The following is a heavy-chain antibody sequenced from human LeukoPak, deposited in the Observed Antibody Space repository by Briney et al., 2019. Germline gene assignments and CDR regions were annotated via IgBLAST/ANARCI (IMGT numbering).Heavy chain of an antibody. Sequence: GASVKVSCKASGYTFTSYGISWVRQAPGQGLEWMGWINPNSGGTNYAQKFQGRVTMTRDTSISTAYMELSRLRSDDTAVYYCARDIQLWFDPWGQGTLVTVSS. D-gene: IGHD5-18*01. V-gene: IGHV1-2*02. CDR1: GYTFTSYG. CDR2: INPNSGGT. J-gene: IGHJ5*02. CDR3: ARDIQLWFDP.